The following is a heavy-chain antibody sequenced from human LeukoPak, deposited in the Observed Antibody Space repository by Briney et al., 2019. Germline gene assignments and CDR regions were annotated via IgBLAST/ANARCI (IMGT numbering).Heavy chain of an antibody. CDR3: ARTKGGPGSTWAFDI. CDR1: GFTFSSYE. J-gene: IGHJ3*02. CDR2: LNSDGSTT. V-gene: IGHV3-74*01. D-gene: IGHD6-13*01. Sequence: GGALTLSCAASGFTFSSYEIQWVRQSRGRGLVWVSRLNSDGSTTTYADSMKGRFTISRDNAKNTLYLQMNSLRAEDTAVYYCARTKGGPGSTWAFDIWGQGTMVTVSS.